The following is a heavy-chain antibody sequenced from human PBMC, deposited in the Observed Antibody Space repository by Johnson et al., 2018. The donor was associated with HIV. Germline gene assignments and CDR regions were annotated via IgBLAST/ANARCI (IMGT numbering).Heavy chain of an antibody. Sequence: QVQLVESGGGVVQPGRSLRLSCAASGFIFSSYGMHWVRQAPGKGLEWVSAISGSGGSTYYADSVKGRFTISRDNSKNTLYLQMTSLRAEDTAVYYCAREKASEFRELFHKKDASDIWGQGTMVTVSS. CDR3: AREKASEFRELFHKKDASDI. V-gene: IGHV3-NL1*01. CDR1: GFIFSSYG. J-gene: IGHJ3*02. CDR2: ISGSGGST. D-gene: IGHD3-10*01.